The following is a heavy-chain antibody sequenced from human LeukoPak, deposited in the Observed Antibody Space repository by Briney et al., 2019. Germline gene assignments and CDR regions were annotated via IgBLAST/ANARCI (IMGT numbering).Heavy chain of an antibody. J-gene: IGHJ4*02. D-gene: IGHD2-2*01. CDR2: INQDGSEK. CDR3: ARGGTSGYSSTKHFWGGNYYFDY. CDR1: GFTFDDYW. Sequence: GGSLRLSCGASGFTFDDYWMSWVRQAPGQGLEWVANINQDGSEKYYLDSAKGRFTISRDNARNSLYLQVNSLRAEDTAVYYCARGGTSGYSSTKHFWGGNYYFDYWGQGRLVTVSS. V-gene: IGHV3-7*01.